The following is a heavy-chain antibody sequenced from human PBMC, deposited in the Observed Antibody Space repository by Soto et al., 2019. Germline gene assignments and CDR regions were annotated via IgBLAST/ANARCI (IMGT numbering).Heavy chain of an antibody. CDR2: IIPIFGTA. Sequence: QVQLVQSGAEVKKPGSSVKVSCKASGGTFSSYAISWVRQAPGQGLEWMGGIIPIFGTANYAQKFRGRVTMTTDTSTSTAYMELRSLRSDDTAVYYCARLNSDYAVDFWGQGTLVIVSS. D-gene: IGHD5-12*01. V-gene: IGHV1-69*06. J-gene: IGHJ4*02. CDR3: ARLNSDYAVDF. CDR1: GGTFSSYA.